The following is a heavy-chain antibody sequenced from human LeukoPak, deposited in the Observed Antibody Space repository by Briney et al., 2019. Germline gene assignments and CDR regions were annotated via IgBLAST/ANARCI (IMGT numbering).Heavy chain of an antibody. Sequence: PSQTLSLTCTVSGGSISSGGYSWSWIRQHPGKGLEWTGYIYYSGSTYYNPSHKSRVTISVGTSKNQFSLKLSSVTAADTAVYYCARWEYSSGWRSFDYWGQGTLVTVSS. J-gene: IGHJ4*02. CDR1: GGSISSGGYS. CDR2: IYYSGST. D-gene: IGHD6-19*01. V-gene: IGHV4-31*03. CDR3: ARWEYSSGWRSFDY.